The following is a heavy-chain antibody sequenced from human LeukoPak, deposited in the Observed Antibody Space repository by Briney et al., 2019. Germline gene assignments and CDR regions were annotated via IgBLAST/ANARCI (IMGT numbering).Heavy chain of an antibody. D-gene: IGHD3-22*01. CDR1: GFTFSSYA. V-gene: IGHV3-30-3*01. CDR2: ISYDGSNK. Sequence: GRSLRLSCAASGFTFSSYAMHWVRQAPGKGLEWVAVISYDGSNKYYADSVKGRFTISRDNSKNTLYLQMNSLRAEDTAVYYCARGDYFDSSGTFDYWGQGTLVTVSS. J-gene: IGHJ4*02. CDR3: ARGDYFDSSGTFDY.